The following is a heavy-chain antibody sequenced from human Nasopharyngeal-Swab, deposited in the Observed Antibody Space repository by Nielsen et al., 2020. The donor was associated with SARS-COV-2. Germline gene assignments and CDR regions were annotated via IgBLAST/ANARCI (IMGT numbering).Heavy chain of an antibody. Sequence: LSLTCAASGFTFSSYGMSWVRQAPGKGLEWVSAIYSGGSSTYYADSVKGRFTISRDNSKNTLYLQMNSLRAEDTAVYYCAKGLSGYCSGGSCYPDYWGQGTLVTVSS. D-gene: IGHD2-15*01. CDR2: IYSGGSST. V-gene: IGHV3-23*03. J-gene: IGHJ4*02. CDR3: AKGLSGYCSGGSCYPDY. CDR1: GFTFSSYG.